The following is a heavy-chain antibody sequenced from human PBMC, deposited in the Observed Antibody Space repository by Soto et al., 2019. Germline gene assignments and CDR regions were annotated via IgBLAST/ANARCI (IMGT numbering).Heavy chain of an antibody. CDR2: ISGSGGST. CDR1: RFTFSSYA. CDR3: SKVIRREAGTNADF. D-gene: IGHD1-7*01. Sequence: EVQLLESGGGLVQPGGSLRLSCAASRFTFSSYAMSWVRQAPGKGLEWVSDISGSGGSTYYADSVKGRFTISRDNSKNTRYLQMNRLRAEDTAVYYCSKVIRREAGTNADFWGQGTLVTVSS. V-gene: IGHV3-23*01. J-gene: IGHJ4*02.